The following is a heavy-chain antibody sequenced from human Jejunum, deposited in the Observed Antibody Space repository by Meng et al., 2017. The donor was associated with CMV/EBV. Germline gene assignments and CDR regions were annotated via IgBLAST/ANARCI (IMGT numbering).Heavy chain of an antibody. J-gene: IGHJ4*02. CDR1: GGSISGGDYY. V-gene: IGHV4-30-4*01. CDR3: ARGSIFVSFDS. CDR2: IHDTGST. Sequence: QGELQESGPGPVKPSQTLSLTCTVSGGSISGGDYYWSWIRQPPGKGLEWIGYIHDTGSTYYNPSLTSRVDISVGTSNNQFSLTLTSVTAADTAVYFCARGSIFVSFDSWGQGTLVTVSS. D-gene: IGHD3-3*01.